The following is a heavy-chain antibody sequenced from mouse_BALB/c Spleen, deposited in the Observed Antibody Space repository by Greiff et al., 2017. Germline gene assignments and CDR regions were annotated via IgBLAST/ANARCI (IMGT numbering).Heavy chain of an antibody. Sequence: EVMLVESGGGLVQPGGSRKLSCAASGFTFSSFGMHWVRQAPEKGLEWVAYISSGSSTIYYADTVKGRFTISRDNPKNTLFLQMTSLRSEDTATYYCARSRGAMDYWGQGTSVTVSS. V-gene: IGHV5-17*02. CDR2: ISSGSSTI. CDR3: ARSRGAMDY. J-gene: IGHJ4*01. CDR1: GFTFSSFG.